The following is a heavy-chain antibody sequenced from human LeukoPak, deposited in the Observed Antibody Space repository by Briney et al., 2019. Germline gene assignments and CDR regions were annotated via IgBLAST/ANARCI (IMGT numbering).Heavy chain of an antibody. CDR1: GFTFSSYS. V-gene: IGHV3-21*01. J-gene: IGHJ4*02. Sequence: GGSLRLSCAASGFTFSSYSMNWVRQAPGKGLEWVSSISSSSSYIYYTDSVKGGFTISRDNAKNSLYLQMNSLRAEDTAVYYYARVSHYYDSSGYFHYWGQGTLVTVSS. D-gene: IGHD3-22*01. CDR3: ARVSHYYDSSGYFHY. CDR2: ISSSSSYI.